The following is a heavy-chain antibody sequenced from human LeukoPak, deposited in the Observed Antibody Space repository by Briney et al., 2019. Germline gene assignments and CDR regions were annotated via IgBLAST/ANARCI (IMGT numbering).Heavy chain of an antibody. CDR2: ISSSSSTI. J-gene: IGHJ4*02. CDR3: ARVGPSYYDFWSGYFDY. D-gene: IGHD3-3*01. V-gene: IGHV3-48*02. CDR1: GFTFSSYT. Sequence: GGSLRLSCAASGFTFSSYTMNWVRQAPGKGLEWVSYISSSSSTIYYADSVKGRFTISRDNAKNSLYLQMNSLRDEDTAVYYCARVGPSYYDFWSGYFDYWGQGTLVTVSS.